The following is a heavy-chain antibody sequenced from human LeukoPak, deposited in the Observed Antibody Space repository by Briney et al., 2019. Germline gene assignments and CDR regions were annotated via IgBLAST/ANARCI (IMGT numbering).Heavy chain of an antibody. CDR3: ARGGGSSSGNCFDP. V-gene: IGHV4-30-2*01. Sequence: SQTLSLTCAVSGGSISSGGYSWSWIRQPPGKGLEWIGYIYHSGSTYYNPPLKSRVTISLDRFKNQFSLKLSSVTAADTAVYYCARGGGSSSGNCFDPWGQGALVTVSS. CDR2: IYHSGST. CDR1: GGSISSGGYS. J-gene: IGHJ5*02. D-gene: IGHD3-22*01.